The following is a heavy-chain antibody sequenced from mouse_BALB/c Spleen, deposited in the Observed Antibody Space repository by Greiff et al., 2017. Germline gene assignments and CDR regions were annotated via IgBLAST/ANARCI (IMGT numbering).Heavy chain of an antibody. CDR1: GFTFSSYA. Sequence: EVKLVESGGGLVKPGGSLKLSCAASGFTFSSYAMSWVRQTPEKRLEWVASISSGGSTYYPDSVKGRFTISRDNARNILYLQMSSLRSEDTAMYYCARVPYYYGSSYVGYFDVWGAGTTVTVSA. J-gene: IGHJ1*01. CDR2: ISSGGST. CDR3: ARVPYYYGSSYVGYFDV. D-gene: IGHD1-1*01. V-gene: IGHV5-6-5*01.